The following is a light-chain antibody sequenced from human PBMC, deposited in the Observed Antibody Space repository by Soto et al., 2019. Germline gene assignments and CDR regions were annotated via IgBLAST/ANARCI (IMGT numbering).Light chain of an antibody. V-gene: IGLV2-23*01. Sequence: QSALTQPASVSGSPGQSITISCTGSTSDVGTYNLVSWYQQHPGKAPKVMLFEGGKRPSGVSDRFSGSKSGNTASLTISGLQAEDEADYYCCSFAGSTTSWVFGGGTKLIVL. J-gene: IGLJ3*02. CDR2: EGG. CDR3: CSFAGSTTSWV. CDR1: TSDVGTYNL.